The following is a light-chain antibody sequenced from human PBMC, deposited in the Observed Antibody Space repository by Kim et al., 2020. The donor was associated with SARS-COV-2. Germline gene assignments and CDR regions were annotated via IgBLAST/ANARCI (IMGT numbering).Light chain of an antibody. Sequence: EIVMTQCPATLSMSPGERVTLSCRASQSVISHLAWYQQNPGQAPRLLIYDASTRATGLPARFSGSGSGTEFTLTISSLQSEDFAVYYCQQYFGWPLTFGGGTKVDIK. J-gene: IGKJ4*01. CDR2: DAS. CDR1: QSVISH. CDR3: QQYFGWPLT. V-gene: IGKV3-15*01.